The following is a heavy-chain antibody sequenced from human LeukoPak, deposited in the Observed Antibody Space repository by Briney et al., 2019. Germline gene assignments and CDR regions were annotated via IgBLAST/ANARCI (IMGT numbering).Heavy chain of an antibody. CDR2: ISSSGSTI. D-gene: IGHD3-3*01. CDR3: ARERSITIFGEGRYYGMDV. V-gene: IGHV3-11*01. CDR1: GFTFSDYY. J-gene: IGHJ6*02. Sequence: GSLRLSCAASGFTFSDYYVSWIRQAPGKGLEWVSYISSSGSTIYYADSVKGRFTISRDNAKNSLYLQMNSLRAEDTAVYYCARERSITIFGEGRYYGMDVWGQGTTVTVSS.